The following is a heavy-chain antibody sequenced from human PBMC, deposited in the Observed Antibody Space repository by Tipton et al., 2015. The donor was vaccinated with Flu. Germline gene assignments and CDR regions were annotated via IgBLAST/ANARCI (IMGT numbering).Heavy chain of an antibody. J-gene: IGHJ1*01. CDR3: ARGAGQGYYDSSGYYPEYFQH. CDR1: GYTFTSYY. D-gene: IGHD3-22*01. V-gene: IGHV1-46*01. Sequence: QVQLVQSGAEVKKPGASVKVSCKASGYTFTSYYMHWVRQAPGQGLEWMGIINPSGGSTSYAQKFQGRVTMTRDTSTSTVYMELSSLRSEDTAVYYCARGAGQGYYDSSGYYPEYFQHWGQGTLVTVSS. CDR2: INPSGGST.